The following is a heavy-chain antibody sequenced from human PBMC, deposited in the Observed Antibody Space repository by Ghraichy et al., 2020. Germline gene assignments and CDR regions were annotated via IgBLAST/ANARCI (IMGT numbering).Heavy chain of an antibody. CDR3: ARYGSHQSVGWYDY. J-gene: IGHJ4*02. D-gene: IGHD6-19*01. V-gene: IGHV4-30-4*01. CDR2: IYFTGST. CDR1: GYSISRGEYY. Sequence: SETLSLTCTVSGYSISRGEYYWNWIRQPPGKGLEWIGHIYFTGSTYYNSSFKSRLTISLDPSNNQFSLQLTSVTAADTAMYFCARYGSHQSVGWYDYWGRGTLVPVSS.